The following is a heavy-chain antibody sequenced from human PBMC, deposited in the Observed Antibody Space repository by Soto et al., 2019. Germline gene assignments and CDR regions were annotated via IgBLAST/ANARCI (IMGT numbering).Heavy chain of an antibody. D-gene: IGHD2-15*01. J-gene: IGHJ3*02. CDR1: GFTFSSYA. CDR3: AKDVGYCSGGGCYDSAFDI. V-gene: IGHV3-23*01. Sequence: EVQLLESGGGLVQPGGSLRLSCAASGFTFSSYAMSWVRQAPGKGLEWVSAISGSGGSTYYADSVKGRFTISRDNSKNTLYLQMNSRRAEDTAVYYGAKDVGYCSGGGCYDSAFDIWGQGTMVTVSS. CDR2: ISGSGGST.